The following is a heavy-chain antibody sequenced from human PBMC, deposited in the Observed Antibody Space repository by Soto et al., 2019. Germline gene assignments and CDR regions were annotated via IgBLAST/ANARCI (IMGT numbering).Heavy chain of an antibody. V-gene: IGHV3-23*01. CDR1: GFTFSSYA. D-gene: IGHD1-26*01. J-gene: IGHJ4*02. CDR2: ISGSGGST. Sequence: GGSLRLSCAASGFTFSSYAMSWVRQAPGKGLEWGSAISGSGGSTYYADSVKGRFTISRDNSKNTLYLQMNSLRAEDTAVYYSAKEQRYSGRYHYFDYWGQGTLVTVSS. CDR3: AKEQRYSGRYHYFDY.